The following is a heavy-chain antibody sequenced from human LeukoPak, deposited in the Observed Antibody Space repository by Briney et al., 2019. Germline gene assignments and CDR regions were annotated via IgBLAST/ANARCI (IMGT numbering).Heavy chain of an antibody. CDR2: IYYSGST. CDR3: ARHVGPALRFVDP. J-gene: IGHJ5*02. CDR1: GGSIRSGDYY. D-gene: IGHD3-3*01. Sequence: SETLSLTCTVSGGSIRSGDYYWSWIRQHPGKGPEWIGYIYYSGSTYYNPSLKSRVTISVDTSKSQFSLKLSSVTAADTAVYYCARHVGPALRFVDPWGQGTLVTVSS. V-gene: IGHV4-30-4*08.